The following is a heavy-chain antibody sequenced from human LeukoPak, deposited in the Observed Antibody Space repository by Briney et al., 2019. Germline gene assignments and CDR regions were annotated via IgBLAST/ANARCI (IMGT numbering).Heavy chain of an antibody. CDR2: INHSGST. J-gene: IGHJ4*02. CDR1: GGPFSGYY. V-gene: IGHV4-34*01. CDR3: ARVYPGGDY. D-gene: IGHD3-10*01. Sequence: SETLSLTCAVYGGPFSGYYWSWIRQPPGKGLEWIGEINHSGSTNYNPSLKSRVTISVDTSKNQFSLKLSSVTAADTAVYYCARVYPGGDYWGQGTLVTVSS.